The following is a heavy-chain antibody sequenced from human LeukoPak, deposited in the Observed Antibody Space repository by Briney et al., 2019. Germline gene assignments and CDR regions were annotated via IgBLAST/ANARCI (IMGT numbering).Heavy chain of an antibody. CDR2: ISDSGGTT. V-gene: IGHV3-23*01. J-gene: IGHJ4*02. CDR1: GFTFSSYG. D-gene: IGHD2-15*01. Sequence: PGGSLRLSCAGSGFTFSSYGMSWVRQAPGKGLEWVSAISDSGGTTYYADSVKGRVTLSRDNTKNTLYLQMNSLRAEDTAVYYCLYYCSGPTRYLSTYWGQGTLVTVSS. CDR3: LYYCSGPTRYLSTY.